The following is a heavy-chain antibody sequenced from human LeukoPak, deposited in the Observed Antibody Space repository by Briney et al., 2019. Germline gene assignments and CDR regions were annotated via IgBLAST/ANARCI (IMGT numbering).Heavy chain of an antibody. CDR2: INPNSGGT. D-gene: IGHD3-9*01. V-gene: IGHV1-2*02. J-gene: IGHJ4*02. CDR3: ARLRRYYDILTGYSHNYFDY. CDR1: GYTFTGYY. Sequence: ASVKVSCKASGYTFTGYYMHWVRQAPGQGLGWMGWINPNSGGTNYAQKFQGRVTMTRDTSISTAYMELSRLRSDDTAVYYCARLRRYYDILTGYSHNYFDYWGQGTLVTVSS.